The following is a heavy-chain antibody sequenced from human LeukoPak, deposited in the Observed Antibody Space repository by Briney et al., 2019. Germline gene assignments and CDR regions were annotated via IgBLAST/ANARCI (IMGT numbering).Heavy chain of an antibody. Sequence: GGSLRLSCAASGFTFSSYWMNWVRQAPGKGLEWVSSISSSSYIYYADSVKGRFTISRDNAKNSLYLQMNSLRAEDAAVYYCASRLRIAAAGSGNNYWGQGTLVTVSS. CDR1: GFTFSSYW. D-gene: IGHD6-13*01. CDR2: ISSSSYI. V-gene: IGHV3-21*01. J-gene: IGHJ4*02. CDR3: ASRLRIAAAGSGNNY.